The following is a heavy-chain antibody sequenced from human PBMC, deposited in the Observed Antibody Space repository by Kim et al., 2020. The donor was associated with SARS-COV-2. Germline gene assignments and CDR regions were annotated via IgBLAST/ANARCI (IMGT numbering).Heavy chain of an antibody. V-gene: IGHV3-33*01. D-gene: IGHD2-15*01. CDR3: PRTHEVYCSGGRCYEYY. CDR1: GFTFSSSG. Sequence: GGSLRLSCAASGFTFSSSGMHWVRQAPGKGLEWVAVLWYDGSTTYYAASVKGRFPISGENSKNTLFLQRKSRRAEARAVYSCPRTHEVYCSGGRCYEYY. CDR2: LWYDGSTT. J-gene: IGHJ6*03.